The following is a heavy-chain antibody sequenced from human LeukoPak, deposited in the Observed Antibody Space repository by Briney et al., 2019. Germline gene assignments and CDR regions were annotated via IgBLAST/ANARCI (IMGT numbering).Heavy chain of an antibody. CDR1: GGSISSSNYY. V-gene: IGHV4-61*02. J-gene: IGHJ5*02. Sequence: NPSETLSLTRTVSGGSISSSNYYWTWIRQPAGKGLEWIGRIYTTGSPSYSPSLKSRVTISVDTSTNQFSLKLTSVSAADTAVYYCARDRGITTARGVPSWFDPWGQGTLVTVSS. D-gene: IGHD3-10*01. CDR2: IYTTGSP. CDR3: ARDRGITTARGVPSWFDP.